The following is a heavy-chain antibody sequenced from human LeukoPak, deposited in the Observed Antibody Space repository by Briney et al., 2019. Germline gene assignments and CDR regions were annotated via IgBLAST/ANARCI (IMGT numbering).Heavy chain of an antibody. Sequence: GGSLRLSCAASGFTFSSYAMHWVRQAPGKGLEWVGRIKSKTDGGTTDYAAPVKGRFTISRDDSKNTLYLQMNSLKIEDTAVYYCTTVYCSSSSCYSDALDIWGQGTMVTVSS. J-gene: IGHJ3*02. CDR3: TTVYCSSSSCYSDALDI. D-gene: IGHD2-2*01. CDR2: IKSKTDGGTT. V-gene: IGHV3-15*01. CDR1: GFTFSSYA.